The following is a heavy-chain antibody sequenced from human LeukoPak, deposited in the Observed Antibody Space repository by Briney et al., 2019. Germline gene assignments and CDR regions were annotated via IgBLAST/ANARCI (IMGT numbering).Heavy chain of an antibody. Sequence: GESLKISCKSSGYDFATYWIGWVRQMPGIGLEWMGIIYPADSDTRYSPSLQGQVTISADESINTAYLQWSSLKASDTAMYYCARLQWLKYYFDYWGQGTLVTVSS. CDR2: IYPADSDT. J-gene: IGHJ4*02. D-gene: IGHD6-19*01. V-gene: IGHV5-51*01. CDR3: ARLQWLKYYFDY. CDR1: GYDFATYW.